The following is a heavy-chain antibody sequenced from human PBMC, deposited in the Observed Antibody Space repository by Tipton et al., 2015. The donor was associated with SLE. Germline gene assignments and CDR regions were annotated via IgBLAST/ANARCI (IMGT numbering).Heavy chain of an antibody. Sequence: SLRLSCAASGFTFSGYWMHWVRQAPGKGLVWVSRINSDGSSTSYADSVKGRFTISRDNAKNTLYLQMNSLRAEDTAVYYCARDRGNYASYYHYNMDVWGQGTTVTVSS. CDR1: GFTFSGYW. J-gene: IGHJ6*02. CDR3: ARDRGNYASYYHYNMDV. D-gene: IGHD4-11*01. CDR2: INSDGSST. V-gene: IGHV3-74*01.